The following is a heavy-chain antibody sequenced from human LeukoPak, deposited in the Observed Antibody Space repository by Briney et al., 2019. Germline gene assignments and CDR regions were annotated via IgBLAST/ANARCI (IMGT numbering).Heavy chain of an antibody. Sequence: PGGSLRLSCAASGFTFDDYAMHWVRQAPGKGLEWVSGISWNSGSIGYADSVKGRFAISRDNAKNSLYLQMNSLRAEDTALYYCAKTRQWGSGGFDYWGQGTLVTVSS. CDR3: AKTRQWGSGGFDY. J-gene: IGHJ4*02. V-gene: IGHV3-9*01. D-gene: IGHD3-10*01. CDR1: GFTFDDYA. CDR2: ISWNSGSI.